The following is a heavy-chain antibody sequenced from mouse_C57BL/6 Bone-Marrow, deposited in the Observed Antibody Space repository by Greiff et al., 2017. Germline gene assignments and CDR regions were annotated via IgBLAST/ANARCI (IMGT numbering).Heavy chain of an antibody. J-gene: IGHJ2*01. CDR1: GYTFTSYG. CDR3: ARVPY. Sequence: VQLQQSGAELARPGASVKLSCKASGYTFTSYGISWVKQRTGQGLEWIGEIYPRSGNTYYNEKFKGKATLTADKSSSTAYMELRSLTSEDSEVYFCARVPYWGQGTTLTVSS. CDR2: IYPRSGNT. V-gene: IGHV1-81*01.